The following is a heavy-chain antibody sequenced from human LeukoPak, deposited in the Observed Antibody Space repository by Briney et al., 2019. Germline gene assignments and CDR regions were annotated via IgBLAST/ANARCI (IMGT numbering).Heavy chain of an antibody. V-gene: IGHV3-30*18. Sequence: GSLRLSCAASGFSFNTYGAHWIRQAPGKGLDWVAAISYDGKNKYYADSVKGRFTISRDTSKNTLDLQMNSLRVADTAVYYCAKVRTGHYFDYWGQGTLVTVSS. CDR3: AKVRTGHYFDY. D-gene: IGHD1-1*01. CDR2: ISYDGKNK. J-gene: IGHJ4*02. CDR1: GFSFNTYG.